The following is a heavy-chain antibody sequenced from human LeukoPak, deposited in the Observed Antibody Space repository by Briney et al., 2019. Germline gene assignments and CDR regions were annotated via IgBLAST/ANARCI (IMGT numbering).Heavy chain of an antibody. D-gene: IGHD2/OR15-2a*01. J-gene: IGHJ4*02. V-gene: IGHV4-59*08. CDR1: GGSISSYY. Sequence: SETLSLTCTVSGGSISSYYWSWIRQPPGKGLEWIAYISDIGSTNYNPSLKSRVTISLDTSKNQFSLKLSSATAADTAVYYCAGHHPRNTVDFWGQGTLVTVSS. CDR3: AGHHPRNTVDF. CDR2: ISDIGST.